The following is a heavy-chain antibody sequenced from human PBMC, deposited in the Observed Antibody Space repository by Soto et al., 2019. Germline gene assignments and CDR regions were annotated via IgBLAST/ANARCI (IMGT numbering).Heavy chain of an antibody. CDR3: ARDRGPSSGYYPYWFDP. J-gene: IGHJ5*02. Sequence: QVQLVQSGAEVTKPGSSVKVSCKASGGTFSSYAITCVRQAPGQGLEWMGGIIPIFGTANYAQKFQGTVTITVDESTSTCYLELSRLRSEDTAVYYCARDRGPSSGYYPYWFDPWGQGTLVTVSS. CDR2: IIPIFGTA. CDR1: GGTFSSYA. V-gene: IGHV1-69*12. D-gene: IGHD3-22*01.